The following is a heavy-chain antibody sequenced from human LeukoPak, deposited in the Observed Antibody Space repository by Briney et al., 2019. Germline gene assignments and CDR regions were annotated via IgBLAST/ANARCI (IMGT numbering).Heavy chain of an antibody. Sequence: GGSLRLSCAPSGFTFSGSAMHWVPPASGKGLEWVGRIRSKANSYATAYAASVKGRFTSPRDDSKNTAYLQMNSQKTEDTAVYYCTRQASIAAREGDYWGQGTLVTVSS. CDR3: TRQASIAAREGDY. CDR2: IRSKANSYAT. J-gene: IGHJ4*02. D-gene: IGHD6-6*01. V-gene: IGHV3-73*01. CDR1: GFTFSGSA.